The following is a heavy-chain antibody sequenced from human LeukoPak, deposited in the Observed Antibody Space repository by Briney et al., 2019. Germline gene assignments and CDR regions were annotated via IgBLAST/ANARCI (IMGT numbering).Heavy chain of an antibody. D-gene: IGHD6-13*01. CDR1: GFTFGDYA. CDR2: IRSKAYSGTT. CDR3: TRGEEQQLAFDY. J-gene: IGHJ4*02. Sequence: PGRSLRLSCTASGFTFGDYAMSWVRQAPGKGLEWVGFIRSKAYSGTTEYAASVKGRFTISRDDSKSIAYLQMNSLKTEDTAVYYCTRGEEQQLAFDYWGQGTLVTVSS. V-gene: IGHV3-49*04.